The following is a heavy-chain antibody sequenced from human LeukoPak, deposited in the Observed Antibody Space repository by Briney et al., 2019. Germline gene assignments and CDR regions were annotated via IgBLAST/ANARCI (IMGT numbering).Heavy chain of an antibody. Sequence: GESLKISCTGSGYSFTSYWIGWVRQTPGKGLEWMGIIYPGDSDTTYSPSFQGQVTISADKSISTAYLQWSSLKASDTAMYYCARQGIAVAQFYWGQGTLVTVSS. CDR1: GYSFTSYW. CDR3: ARQGIAVAQFY. D-gene: IGHD6-19*01. J-gene: IGHJ4*02. CDR2: IYPGDSDT. V-gene: IGHV5-51*01.